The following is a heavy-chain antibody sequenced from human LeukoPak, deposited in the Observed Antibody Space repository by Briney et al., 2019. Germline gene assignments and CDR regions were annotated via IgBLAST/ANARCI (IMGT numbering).Heavy chain of an antibody. V-gene: IGHV3-7*04. J-gene: IGHJ3*02. D-gene: IGHD4-17*01. Sequence: GGSLRLSCAAPGFSYSTYWMSWVRQAPGKGLEWVANIKQDGSEKYYVDSVKGRFTISRDNAKNSLYLQMNSLRAEDTAVYYCARGATVTTHDAFDIWGQGTMVTVSS. CDR1: GFSYSTYW. CDR2: IKQDGSEK. CDR3: ARGATVTTHDAFDI.